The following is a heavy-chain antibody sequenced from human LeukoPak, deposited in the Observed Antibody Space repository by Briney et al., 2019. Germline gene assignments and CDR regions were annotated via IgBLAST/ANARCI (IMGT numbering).Heavy chain of an antibody. CDR2: IKSKGDGETV. CDR1: GFGFNNAW. CDR3: TTDLGITMIRGVIVS. Sequence: PGGPLRLSCAASGFGFNNAWMSWVRRAPGKGLEWVGRIKSKGDGETVDCAAPLKGRFTMSRDDGKATVYLQINSLIIEDTAMYYCTTDLGITMIRGVIVSWGQGTLVTVSS. V-gene: IGHV3-15*01. J-gene: IGHJ4*02. D-gene: IGHD3-10*01.